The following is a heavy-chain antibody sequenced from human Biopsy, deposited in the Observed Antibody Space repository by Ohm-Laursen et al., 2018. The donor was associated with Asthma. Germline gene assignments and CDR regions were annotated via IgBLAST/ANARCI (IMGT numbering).Heavy chain of an antibody. Sequence: SLRLSCTVSGFAVSRDHMFWVRQAPGKGLEWGSVIYSGGTSHTADSVRGRFTISRDYSKNTLYLQMHSLRAEDTAVYYCARGDSSNWSHYYFDYWGQGTLVTVSS. V-gene: IGHV3-53*01. J-gene: IGHJ4*02. D-gene: IGHD3-22*01. CDR3: ARGDSSNWSHYYFDY. CDR2: IYSGGTS. CDR1: GFAVSRDH.